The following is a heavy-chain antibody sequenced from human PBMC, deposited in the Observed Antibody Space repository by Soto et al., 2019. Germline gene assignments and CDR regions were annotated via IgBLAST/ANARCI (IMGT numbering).Heavy chain of an antibody. V-gene: IGHV1-8*01. CDR2: MNPGSGDA. CDR3: ATMATFGSLNWFDP. Sequence: AAVKVSCKASGYTFTNNDVSWVRQATGQGIEWMGWMNPGSGDAGYAQKFQGRDTMTRDSSIATAYMELSSLRSDDTAIYYCATMATFGSLNWFDPWGQGTLVTVSS. D-gene: IGHD3-10*01. CDR1: GYTFTNND. J-gene: IGHJ5*02.